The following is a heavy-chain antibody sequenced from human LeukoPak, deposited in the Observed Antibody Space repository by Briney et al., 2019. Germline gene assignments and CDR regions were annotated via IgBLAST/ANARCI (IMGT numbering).Heavy chain of an antibody. J-gene: IGHJ4*02. D-gene: IGHD3-22*01. CDR1: GFTFSSYG. V-gene: IGHV3-23*01. CDR2: ISGSGGST. Sequence: GGTLRLSCAASGFTFSSYGMSWVRQAPGKGLEWVSAISGSGGSTYYADSVKGRFTISRDNSKNTLYLQMNSLRAEDTAVYYCAKPITMIAFFDYWGQGTLVTVSS. CDR3: AKPITMIAFFDY.